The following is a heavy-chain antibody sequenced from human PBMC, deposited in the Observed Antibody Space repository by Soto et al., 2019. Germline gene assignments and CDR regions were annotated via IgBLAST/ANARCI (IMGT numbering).Heavy chain of an antibody. CDR2: ISGSGGST. J-gene: IGHJ4*02. CDR3: AKDPAYDSSGYEFVGFDY. V-gene: IGHV3-23*01. CDR1: GFTFRNYA. Sequence: PGGSLRLSCVASGFTFRNYAMSWVRQAPGKGLEWVSGISGSGGSTHYTDSVKGRLTISRDNSKNTLYLQMNALRAEDTAVYYFAKDPAYDSSGYEFVGFDYWGQGTMVTVSS. D-gene: IGHD3-22*01.